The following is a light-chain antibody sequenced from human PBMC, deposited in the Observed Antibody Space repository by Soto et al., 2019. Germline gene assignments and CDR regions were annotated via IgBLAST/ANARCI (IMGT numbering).Light chain of an antibody. CDR2: GAS. CDR3: QQYGSSPGK. Sequence: EIVLTQSPGTLSLSPGERATLSCRASQSVSSSYLAWYQQKPGQAPRLLIYGASIRATGIPDRFSGSGSGKDFTLTISRLEPEDFAVYYCQQYGSSPGKFGQGTKVEIK. CDR1: QSVSSSY. V-gene: IGKV3-20*01. J-gene: IGKJ1*01.